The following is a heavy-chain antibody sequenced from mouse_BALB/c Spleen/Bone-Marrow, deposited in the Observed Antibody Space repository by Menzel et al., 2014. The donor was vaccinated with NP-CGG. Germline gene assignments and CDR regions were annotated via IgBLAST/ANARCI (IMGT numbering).Heavy chain of an antibody. Sequence: EVKLQESGGGLVQPGGSLRLSCAASGFDFSSYWMSWVRQAPGKGLEWLGEINPDSSTISYTPSLKGKFIISRDNAKNTLYLQMSKVRSEDTALYYCARQGYYGRSDYWGQGTTLTVSS. J-gene: IGHJ2*01. CDR2: INPDSSTI. CDR1: GFDFSSYW. D-gene: IGHD1-1*01. V-gene: IGHV4-1*02. CDR3: ARQGYYGRSDY.